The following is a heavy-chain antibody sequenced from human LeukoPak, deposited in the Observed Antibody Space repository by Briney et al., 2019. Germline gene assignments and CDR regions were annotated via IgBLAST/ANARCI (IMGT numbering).Heavy chain of an antibody. D-gene: IGHD4-17*01. CDR2: IYHSGST. CDR1: GGSISSGSYY. J-gene: IGHJ4*02. Sequence: PSQTLSLTCTVSGGSISSGSYYWSWIRQPPGKGLEWIGYIYHSGSTNYNPSLKSRVTMSVDTSKNQFSLNLSSVTAADTAVYYCVRGFDYAFYDWGQGTLVTVSS. V-gene: IGHV4-61*01. CDR3: VRGFDYAFYD.